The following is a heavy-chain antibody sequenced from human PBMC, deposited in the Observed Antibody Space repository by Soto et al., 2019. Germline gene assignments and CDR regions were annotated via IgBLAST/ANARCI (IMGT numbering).Heavy chain of an antibody. D-gene: IGHD5-12*01. V-gene: IGHV4-34*01. CDR2: INHSGST. J-gene: IGHJ5*02. CDR1: GGSFSGYY. CDR3: ARYTKLVATTNWSDP. Sequence: SGTLSLTCAVYGGSFSGYYWSWIRQPPGKGLEWIGEINHSGSTNYNPSLKSRVTISVDTSKNQFSLKLSSVTAADTAVYYCARYTKLVATTNWSDPPCPGTLLTGSS.